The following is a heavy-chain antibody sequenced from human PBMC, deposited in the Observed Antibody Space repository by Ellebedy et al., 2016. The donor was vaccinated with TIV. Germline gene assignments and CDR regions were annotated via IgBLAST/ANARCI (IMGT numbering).Heavy chain of an antibody. V-gene: IGHV3-11*01. D-gene: IGHD2-2*01. CDR3: ASQRVVPAAIRSHYYYGMDV. J-gene: IGHJ6*02. Sequence: GESLKISCAASGFTFIDYYMSWIRQAPGKGLEWVSYISSSGTTIYYADSVKGRFTISRDNAKISLYLQMNSLRAEDTAVYYCASQRVVPAAIRSHYYYGMDVWGQGTTVTVSS. CDR2: ISSSGTTI. CDR1: GFTFIDYY.